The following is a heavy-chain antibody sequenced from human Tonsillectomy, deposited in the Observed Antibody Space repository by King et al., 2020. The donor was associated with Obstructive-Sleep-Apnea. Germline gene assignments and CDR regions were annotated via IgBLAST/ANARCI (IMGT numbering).Heavy chain of an antibody. CDR1: GVTFSNYT. CDR2: ISSDGNNK. V-gene: IGHV3-30*14. D-gene: IGHD3-22*01. J-gene: IGHJ4*02. CDR3: ARVPYYYDSSAYDY. Sequence: VQLVQSGGGVVQPGRSLRLSCAASGVTFSNYTMHWVRQAPGKGLEWVAVISSDGNNKYYADSVKDRFTISRDNSKNTLYLQMNSLRAEDTAVYYCARVPYYYDSSAYDYWGQGTLVTVSS.